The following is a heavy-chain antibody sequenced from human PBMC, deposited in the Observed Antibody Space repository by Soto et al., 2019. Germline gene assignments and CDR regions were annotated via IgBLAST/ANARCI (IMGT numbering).Heavy chain of an antibody. V-gene: IGHV1-18*01. CDR1: GYDFTTYG. Sequence: QVHLVQSGAEVKKPGASVKVSCKGSGYDFTTYGITWVRQAPGQGLEWMAWISAHNGNTDYAQKLQGRDTVTRDTSTSTSYIELRSRRSDDTAMYSCARGRYGDYWGQGALVTVSS. J-gene: IGHJ4*02. CDR2: ISAHNGNT. D-gene: IGHD1-1*01. CDR3: ARGRYGDY.